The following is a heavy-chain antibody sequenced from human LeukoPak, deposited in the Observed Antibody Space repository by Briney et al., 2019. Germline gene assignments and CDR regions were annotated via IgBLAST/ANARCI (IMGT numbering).Heavy chain of an antibody. V-gene: IGHV3-53*01. Sequence: GGSLRLSCAASGFTVSSSYMNWVRQAPGKGLEWVSLIYGGGSTYYADSVKDRFTISRDNSKNTLYLQMNSLRAEDTAVYYCARRGDGGRSFDYWGQGTLVTVSS. D-gene: IGHD4-23*01. CDR3: ARRGDGGRSFDY. CDR1: GFTVSSSY. CDR2: IYGGGST. J-gene: IGHJ4*02.